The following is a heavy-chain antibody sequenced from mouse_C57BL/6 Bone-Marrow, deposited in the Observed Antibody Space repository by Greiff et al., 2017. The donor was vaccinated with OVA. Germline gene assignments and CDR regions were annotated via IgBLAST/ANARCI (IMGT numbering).Heavy chain of an antibody. Sequence: VQLQQSGPELVKPGASVKMSCKASGYTFTDYNMHWVKQSHGKSLEWIGYINPNNGGTSYNQKFKGKATLTVNKSSSTAYMELRSLTSEDSAVYYCARGVTTVVGYFDVWGTGTTVTVSS. J-gene: IGHJ1*03. CDR2: INPNNGGT. CDR3: ARGVTTVVGYFDV. V-gene: IGHV1-22*01. D-gene: IGHD1-1*01. CDR1: GYTFTDYN.